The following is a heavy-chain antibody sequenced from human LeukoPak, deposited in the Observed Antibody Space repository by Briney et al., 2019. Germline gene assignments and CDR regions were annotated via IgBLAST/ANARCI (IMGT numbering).Heavy chain of an antibody. CDR1: GFTVSSNY. CDR3: ARGMYGYGSD. D-gene: IGHD3-10*01. CDR2: IYSGGHS. J-gene: IGHJ4*02. V-gene: IGHV3-53*01. Sequence: GGSLRLSCAASGFTVSSNYMSWVRQAPGKGLEWVSVIYSGGHSYYADSVKGRFTVSRDNSKNTVYLQINSMRAEDTAVYYCARGMYGYGSDWGQGTLVTVSS.